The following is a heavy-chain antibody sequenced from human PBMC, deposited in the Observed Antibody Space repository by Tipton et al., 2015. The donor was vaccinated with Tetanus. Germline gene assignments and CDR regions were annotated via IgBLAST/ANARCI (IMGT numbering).Heavy chain of an antibody. D-gene: IGHD4-17*01. CDR1: GGSISSGGFS. Sequence: TLSLTCAVSGGSISSGGFSWHWIRQPPGKALEWIGHIYDSGSSYSNPSLKSRVTISVDRSKNQFSLSLSSVTAADTAMYYCARGLIKYGDYRASDIWGQGTMVTVSS. V-gene: IGHV4-30-2*01. CDR2: IYDSGSS. J-gene: IGHJ3*02. CDR3: ARGLIKYGDYRASDI.